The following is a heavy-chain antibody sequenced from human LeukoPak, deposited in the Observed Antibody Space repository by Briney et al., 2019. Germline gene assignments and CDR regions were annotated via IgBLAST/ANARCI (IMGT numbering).Heavy chain of an antibody. D-gene: IGHD3-22*01. CDR1: GDSITSGSYY. J-gene: IGHJ4*02. CDR3: ARDSGFWLY. Sequence: SETLSLTCTVSGDSITSGSYYWGWIRQTPEKGLEWIGNIYSSGTTSFNPSLKSRITMSVDTSKNQFSLKMNSVTAANTAVYFCARDSGFWLYWGQGTLVTVSP. V-gene: IGHV4-39*07. CDR2: IYSSGTT.